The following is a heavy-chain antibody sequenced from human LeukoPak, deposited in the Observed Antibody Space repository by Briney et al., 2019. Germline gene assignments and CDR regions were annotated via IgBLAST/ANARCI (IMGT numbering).Heavy chain of an antibody. CDR2: INHSGSI. V-gene: IGHV4-34*01. Sequence: PSETLSLTCAVYGGSFSGYYWSWIRQPPGKGLEWIGEINHSGSINYNPPLKSRVTISVDKSKNQFSLKLSSVTAADTAAYYCASGIQLWSETDAFDIWGQGTMVTVSS. CDR1: GGSFSGYY. CDR3: ASGIQLWSETDAFDI. D-gene: IGHD5-18*01. J-gene: IGHJ3*02.